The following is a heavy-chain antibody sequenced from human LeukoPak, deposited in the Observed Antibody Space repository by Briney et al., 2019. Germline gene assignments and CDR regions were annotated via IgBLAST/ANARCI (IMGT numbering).Heavy chain of an antibody. Sequence: SETLSLTCSVSGGSIGNYHWSWIRQPAGKGLEWIGQIHASGTTNYYPPLKSRLTMSIHTPENQVSLTVTSVTAADSALYYCARRDTNSGWSFDLWGHGALVLVSS. CDR1: GGSIGNYH. V-gene: IGHV4-4*07. J-gene: IGHJ4*01. D-gene: IGHD5-12*01. CDR3: ARRDTNSGWSFDL. CDR2: IHASGTT.